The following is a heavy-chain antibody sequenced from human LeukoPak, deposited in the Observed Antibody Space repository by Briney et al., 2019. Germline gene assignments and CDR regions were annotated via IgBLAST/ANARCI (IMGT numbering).Heavy chain of an antibody. V-gene: IGHV4-39*07. D-gene: IGHD3-22*01. Sequence: SETLSLTCTVSGGSISSSSYYWGWIRQPPGKGLEWIGSIYYSGSTYYNPSLKSRVTISVDTSKNQFSLKLSSVTAADTAVYYCARVGDYYDSSGYYPLFDYWGQGTLVTVSS. J-gene: IGHJ4*02. CDR1: GGSISSSSYY. CDR3: ARVGDYYDSSGYYPLFDY. CDR2: IYYSGST.